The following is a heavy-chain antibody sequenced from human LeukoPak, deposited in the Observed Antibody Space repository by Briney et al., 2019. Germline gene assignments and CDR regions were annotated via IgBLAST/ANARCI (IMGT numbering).Heavy chain of an antibody. Sequence: PGGSLRLSCAASGFTFSSYGMHWVRQAPGKGLEWVANISYDGSNKSYADSVKGRLIISRDNSKNTLYLQMNSLRAEDTAVYYCAKVRDGFGEFSYYHYYGMDVWGQGTTVTVSS. J-gene: IGHJ6*02. D-gene: IGHD3-10*01. CDR3: AKVRDGFGEFSYYHYYGMDV. V-gene: IGHV3-30*18. CDR2: ISYDGSNK. CDR1: GFTFSSYG.